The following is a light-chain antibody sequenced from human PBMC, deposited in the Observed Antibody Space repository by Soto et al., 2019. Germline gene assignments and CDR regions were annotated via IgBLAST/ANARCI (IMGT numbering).Light chain of an antibody. CDR2: GAS. CDR3: QQYVSSPWA. CDR1: QSVTNSF. V-gene: IGKV3-20*01. J-gene: IGKJ1*01. Sequence: IVLSHSPGTLSFSPGEIATLSCRASQSVTNSFLAWYQQKPGQAPRLLIYGASRRATGIPDRFTGSGSGTDFTLTISRLEPEDFAVYYCQQYVSSPWAFGQGTKVDIK.